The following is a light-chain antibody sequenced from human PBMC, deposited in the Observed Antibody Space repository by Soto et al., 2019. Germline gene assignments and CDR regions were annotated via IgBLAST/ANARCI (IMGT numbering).Light chain of an antibody. J-gene: IGKJ1*01. Sequence: DIVMTQSPDSLAVSLGERATINCKSSQSVLYSPNNKNYLAWYQQKPGQPPKLLIYWASTRESGVPDRFSGSGSGTDFTLTISSLQAEDVAFYYCQQYHSPPQSFGQGTKVEIK. V-gene: IGKV4-1*01. CDR2: WAS. CDR1: QSVLYSPNNKNY. CDR3: QQYHSPPQS.